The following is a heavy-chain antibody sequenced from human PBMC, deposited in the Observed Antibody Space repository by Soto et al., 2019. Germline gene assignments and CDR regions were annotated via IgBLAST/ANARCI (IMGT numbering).Heavy chain of an antibody. CDR2: IGTSGSYI. D-gene: IGHD1-26*01. CDR1: GFIFSRYS. CDR3: ARGSAFIGLDY. J-gene: IGHJ4*02. Sequence: GGSLRLSCAVSGFIFSRYSMNWVSQAPGKGLEWVSSIGTSGSYIYDTDSVKGRFTISRDNTKDSLYLQMNSLRAEDTAIYYCARGSAFIGLDYWGQGT. V-gene: IGHV3-21*01.